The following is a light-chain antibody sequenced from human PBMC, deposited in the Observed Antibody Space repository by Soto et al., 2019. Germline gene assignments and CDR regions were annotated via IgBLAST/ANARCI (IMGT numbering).Light chain of an antibody. CDR3: QQYGTSPWT. J-gene: IGKJ1*01. CDR2: DAS. V-gene: IGKV3-20*01. Sequence: EMVFTKSPGTLSLSPGEGATLSRRASQSVSYYLAWYQQKPGQAPRLLIYDASSRATGVPDRFSGSGSGTDFTLSISSVEPEDFAVYYCQQYGTSPWTFGQGGMVDI. CDR1: QSVSYY.